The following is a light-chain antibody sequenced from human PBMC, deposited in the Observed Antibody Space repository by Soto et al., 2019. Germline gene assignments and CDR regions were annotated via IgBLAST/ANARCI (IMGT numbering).Light chain of an antibody. CDR1: QNIRRN. CDR3: QQYNSYPRT. Sequence: DIVLTQSPATLAVSTGERGTLSCRASQNIRRNLAWYQQKPGQAPRLLIYSASTRATGIPARFTGGGSGTEFTLTISSLQPDDFATYYCQQYNSYPRTFGQGTKVDIK. V-gene: IGKV3-15*01. CDR2: SAS. J-gene: IGKJ1*01.